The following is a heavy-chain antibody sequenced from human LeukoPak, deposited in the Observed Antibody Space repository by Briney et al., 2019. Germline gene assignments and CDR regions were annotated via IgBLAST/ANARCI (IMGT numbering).Heavy chain of an antibody. CDR1: GGSISSYY. CDR3: AGEVAAAEGINWFDP. V-gene: IGHV4-4*07. D-gene: IGHD6-13*01. Sequence: SETLSLTCTVSGGSISSYYWSWIRQPAGKGLEWIGRIYTSGSTNYNPSLKSRVTMSVDTSKNQFSLKLSSVTAADTAVYYCAGEVAAAEGINWFDPWGQGTLVTVSS. CDR2: IYTSGST. J-gene: IGHJ5*02.